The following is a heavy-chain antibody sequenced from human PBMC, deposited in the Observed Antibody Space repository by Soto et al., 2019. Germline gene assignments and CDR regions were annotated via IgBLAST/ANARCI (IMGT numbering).Heavy chain of an antibody. CDR2: IYYSGST. D-gene: IGHD2-8*01. Sequence: LSLTCTVSGGSISSYYWSWIRQPPGKGLEWIGYIYYSGSTNYNPSLKSRVTISVDTSKNQFSLKLSSVTAADTAVYYCARDIMGTSYYYYGMDVWGQGTTVTVSS. J-gene: IGHJ6*02. V-gene: IGHV4-59*01. CDR1: GGSISSYY. CDR3: ARDIMGTSYYYYGMDV.